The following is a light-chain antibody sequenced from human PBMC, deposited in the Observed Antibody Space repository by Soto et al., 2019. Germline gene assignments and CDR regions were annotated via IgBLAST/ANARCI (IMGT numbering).Light chain of an antibody. CDR1: QSVGSN. CDR2: DAS. V-gene: IGKV3-15*01. J-gene: IGKJ4*01. Sequence: EIVVTQSPATLSVSPGEGATLSCRASQSVGSNFAWYQQKPGQTPRLLIYDASTSATGVPARFSGSGSGTEFTLTISSLQSQALAVYYCQQYNDWQPLTFGGGTKVEIK. CDR3: QQYNDWQPLT.